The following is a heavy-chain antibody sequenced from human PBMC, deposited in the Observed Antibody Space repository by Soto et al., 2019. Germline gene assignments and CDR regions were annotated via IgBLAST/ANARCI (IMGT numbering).Heavy chain of an antibody. CDR2: IYDSGNT. J-gene: IGHJ5*02. V-gene: IGHV4-31*03. CDR3: ARAYYGAKVMGFDT. Sequence: SETLSLTCNVSGASIRSGGYYFSWVRQHPGKGLEWIGYIYDSGNTHYNPSLKSRLTISVDTSKNHFSLQLNSVTAADTAMYYCARAYYGAKVMGFDTWGQGTLVTVSS. CDR1: GASIRSGGYY. D-gene: IGHD3-22*01.